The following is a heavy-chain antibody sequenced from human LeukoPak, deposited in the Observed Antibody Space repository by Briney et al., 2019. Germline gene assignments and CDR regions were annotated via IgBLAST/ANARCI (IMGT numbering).Heavy chain of an antibody. CDR2: IDTGGAA. CDR1: GXTFSTYD. CDR3: ARGMGSGTYSIFDY. J-gene: IGHJ4*02. Sequence: PGGSLRLSCAASGXTFSTYDVHWVRQATGEGQEWVSGIDTGGAAYYPGSVKGRFTISRENAKNSFYLQMTGLRAGDTAVYYCARGMGSGTYSIFDYWGQGTLVTVSS. V-gene: IGHV3-13*04. D-gene: IGHD3-10*01.